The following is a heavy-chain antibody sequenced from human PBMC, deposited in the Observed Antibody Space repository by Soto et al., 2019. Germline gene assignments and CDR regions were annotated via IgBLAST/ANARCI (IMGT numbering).Heavy chain of an antibody. J-gene: IGHJ6*02. D-gene: IGHD1-26*01. V-gene: IGHV3-7*04. CDR3: ARVTKQLLRYVYDYAMDF. Sequence: EVQVVESGGGLVQPGGSLRLSCAAAGFTFSSYWMSWVRQAPGKGLEWVANIKEDGSEKNYLDSVKGRITISRDKAKKSLYLQMNSLRAQDTAVYWCARVTKQLLRYVYDYAMDFWGQGTTVTVSS. CDR1: GFTFSSYW. CDR2: IKEDGSEK.